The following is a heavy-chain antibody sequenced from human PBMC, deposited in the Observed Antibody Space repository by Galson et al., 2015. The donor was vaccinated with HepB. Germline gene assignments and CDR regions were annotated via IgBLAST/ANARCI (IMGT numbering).Heavy chain of an antibody. CDR3: ARDKAYYYDSSVPKHAFDI. Sequence: SVKVSCKASGGTFSSYAISWVRQAPGQGLEWMGGIIPIFGTANYAQKFQGRVTITADESTSTAYMELSSLRSEDTAVYYCARDKAYYYDSSVPKHAFDIWGQGTMVTVSS. J-gene: IGHJ3*02. D-gene: IGHD3-22*01. CDR2: IIPIFGTA. CDR1: GGTFSSYA. V-gene: IGHV1-69*13.